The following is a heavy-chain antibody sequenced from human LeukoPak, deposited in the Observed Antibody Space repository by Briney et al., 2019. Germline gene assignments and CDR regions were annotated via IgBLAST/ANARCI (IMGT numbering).Heavy chain of an antibody. CDR2: ISGSGGST. D-gene: IGHD1-7*01. J-gene: IGHJ6*02. CDR3: ANNPKLYYYYGMDV. CDR1: GFTFSSYA. Sequence: GGSPRLSCAASGFTFSSYAMSWVRQAPGKGLEWVSAISGSGGSTYYADSVKGRFTISRDNSKNTLYLQMNSLRAEDTAVYYCANNPKLYYYYGMDVWGQGTTVTVSS. V-gene: IGHV3-23*01.